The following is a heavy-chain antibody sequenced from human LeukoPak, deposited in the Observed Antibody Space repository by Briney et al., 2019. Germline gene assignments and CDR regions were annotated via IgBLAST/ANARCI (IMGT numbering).Heavy chain of an antibody. CDR1: GYTFTSYY. Sequence: GASVKVSCKASGYTFTSYYMHWVRQAPGQGLEWMGIINPSGGSTSYAQKFQGRVTMTRDTSTSTVYMELSSLRSEDTAVYCCARAERRYGSVDYYYMDVWGKGTTVTISS. D-gene: IGHD3-10*01. CDR2: INPSGGST. CDR3: ARAERRYGSVDYYYMDV. V-gene: IGHV1-46*01. J-gene: IGHJ6*03.